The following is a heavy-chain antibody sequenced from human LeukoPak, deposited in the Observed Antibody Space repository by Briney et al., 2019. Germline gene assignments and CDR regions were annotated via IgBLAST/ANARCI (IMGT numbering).Heavy chain of an antibody. V-gene: IGHV4-39*01. CDR1: GGSISSGDYY. D-gene: IGHD3-16*01. CDR3: ATPNPSGGSPVYDY. CDR2: INHSGST. Sequence: SQTLSLTCTVSGGSISSGDYYWTWIRQPPGKGLEWIGEINHSGSTNYNPSLKSRVTISVDTSKNQFSLKLSSVTAADTAVYYCATPNPSGGSPVYDYWGQGTLVTVSS. J-gene: IGHJ4*02.